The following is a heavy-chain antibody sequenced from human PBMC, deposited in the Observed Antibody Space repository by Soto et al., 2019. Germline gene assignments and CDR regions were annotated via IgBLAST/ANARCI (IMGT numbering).Heavy chain of an antibody. J-gene: IGHJ4*02. CDR3: ARGKDSSGYPFDY. D-gene: IGHD3-22*01. CDR1: GYTFTSYA. Sequence: ASVKVSCTASGYTFTSYAMHWVRQAPGQRLEWMGWINAGNGNTKYSQKFQGRVTITRDTSASTAYMELSSLRSEDTAVYYCARGKDSSGYPFDYWGQGTLVTVSS. V-gene: IGHV1-3*01. CDR2: INAGNGNT.